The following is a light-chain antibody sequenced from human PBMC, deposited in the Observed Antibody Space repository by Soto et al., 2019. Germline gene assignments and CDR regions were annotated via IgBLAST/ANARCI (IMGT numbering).Light chain of an antibody. CDR2: DAS. J-gene: IGKJ3*01. Sequence: DIQMTQSPSSLSASVGDRVTITCQASQGINKYLNWYQQKPGKAPEALIYDASNLEKGVPSKFSGSGSGTHFTFTITDLQPEDIGTYYCQQYDSLPFTFDPGTRVDVK. V-gene: IGKV1-33*01. CDR3: QQYDSLPFT. CDR1: QGINKY.